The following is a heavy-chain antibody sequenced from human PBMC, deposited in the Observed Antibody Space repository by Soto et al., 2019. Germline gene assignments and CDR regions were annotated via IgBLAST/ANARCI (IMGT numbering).Heavy chain of an antibody. CDR3: ARRVENYYGSGSYYNPSYYFDY. CDR1: GGSISSSSYY. J-gene: IGHJ4*02. CDR2: IYYSGST. V-gene: IGHV4-39*01. Sequence: PSETLSLTCTVSGGSISSSSYYWGWIRQPPGKGLEWIGSIYYSGSTYYNPSLKSRVTISVDTSKNQFSLKLSSVTAADTAVYYCARRVENYYGSGSYYNPSYYFDYWGQGTLVTVSS. D-gene: IGHD3-10*01.